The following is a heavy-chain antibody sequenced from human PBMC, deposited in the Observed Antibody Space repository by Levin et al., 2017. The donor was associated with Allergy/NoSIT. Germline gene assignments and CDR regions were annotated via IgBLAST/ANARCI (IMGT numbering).Heavy chain of an antibody. Sequence: SETLSLTCAVYGGSFSGYYWSWIRQPPGKGLEWIGEINHSGSTNYNPSLKSRVTISVDTSKNQFSLKLSSVTAADTAVYYCARVRQQQLYYYYYYMDGWGKGTTVTVSS. CDR3: ARVRQQQLYYYYYYMDG. J-gene: IGHJ6*03. CDR2: INHSGST. V-gene: IGHV4-34*01. CDR1: GGSFSGYY. D-gene: IGHD6-13*01.